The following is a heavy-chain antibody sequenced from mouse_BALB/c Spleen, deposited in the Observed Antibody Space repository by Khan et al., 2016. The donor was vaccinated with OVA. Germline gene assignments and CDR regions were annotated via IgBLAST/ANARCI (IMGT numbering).Heavy chain of an antibody. V-gene: IGHV1-69*02. J-gene: IGHJ2*01. D-gene: IGHD2-13*01. CDR1: GYTFTSYW. Sequence: QVQLQQSGAELVRPGASVKLSCKASGYTFTSYWINWVKQRPGQGLEWIGNIYPSDSYTNYNQKFKDKATLTVDKFSSTAYMQLSSPTSEDSAVYYCTRGDPGTFDYWGQGTTLTVSS. CDR3: TRGDPGTFDY. CDR2: IYPSDSYT.